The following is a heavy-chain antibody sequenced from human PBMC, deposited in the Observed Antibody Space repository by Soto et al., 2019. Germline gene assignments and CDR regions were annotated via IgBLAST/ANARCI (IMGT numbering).Heavy chain of an antibody. D-gene: IGHD2-8*02. J-gene: IGHJ4*02. CDR1: GGTFSSYA. Sequence: GSSVKVSCKASGGTFSSYAISWVRQAPGQGLEWMGGIIPIFGTANYAQMFQGRVTTTADESTSTAYMELSSLRSEDTAVYYCARILVLTEACHFCGQGPLVTGST. CDR3: ARILVLTEACHF. V-gene: IGHV1-69*13. CDR2: IIPIFGTA.